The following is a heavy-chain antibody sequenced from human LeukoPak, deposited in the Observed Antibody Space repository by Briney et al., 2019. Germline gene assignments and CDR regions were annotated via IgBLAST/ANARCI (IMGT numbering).Heavy chain of an antibody. Sequence: PGESLRLSCAASGFTFSGYWMSWVRQAPGKGLEWVAVISYDGSNKYYADSVKGRFTISRDNSKNTLYLQMNSLRAEDTAVYYCAKEEGDYGENYYYYYGMDVWGQGTTVTVSS. CDR3: AKEEGDYGENYYYYYGMDV. V-gene: IGHV3-30*18. J-gene: IGHJ6*02. D-gene: IGHD4-17*01. CDR2: ISYDGSNK. CDR1: GFTFSGYW.